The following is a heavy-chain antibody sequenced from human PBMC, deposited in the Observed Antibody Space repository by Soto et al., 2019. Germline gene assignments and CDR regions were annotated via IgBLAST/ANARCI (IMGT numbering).Heavy chain of an antibody. J-gene: IGHJ6*03. CDR2: IRSKANSYAT. CDR3: TRLRYYDILTGYSTDYYMDV. V-gene: IGHV3-73*01. Sequence: EVQLVESGGGLVQPGGSLKISCAASGFTFSGSAMHWVRQASGKGLEWVGRIRSKANSYATAYAASVKGSFTISRHDSKNTAYLQMNSLKTEDTAVYYCTRLRYYDILTGYSTDYYMDVWGKGTTVTVSS. D-gene: IGHD3-9*01. CDR1: GFTFSGSA.